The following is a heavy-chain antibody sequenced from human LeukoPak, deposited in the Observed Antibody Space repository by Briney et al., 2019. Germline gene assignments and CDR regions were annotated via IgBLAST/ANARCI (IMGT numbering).Heavy chain of an antibody. CDR3: ARVRGYQLLYGDAFDI. D-gene: IGHD2-2*02. V-gene: IGHV4-39*07. J-gene: IGHJ3*02. Sequence: GSLRLSCAASGFSFSTYWRSWVRQPPGQGLEWIGSIYYSGSTYYNPSLKSRVTISVDTSKNQFSLKLSSVTAADTAVYYCARVRGYQLLYGDAFDIWGQGRMVTVSS. CDR2: IYYSGST. CDR1: GFSFSTYW.